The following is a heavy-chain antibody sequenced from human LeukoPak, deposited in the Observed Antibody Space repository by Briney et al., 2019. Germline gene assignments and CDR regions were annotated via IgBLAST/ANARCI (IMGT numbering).Heavy chain of an antibody. CDR1: GFTFSSHG. V-gene: IGHV3-21*01. J-gene: IGHJ4*02. Sequence: KSGGTLRLSCAASGFTFSSHGMSWVRQTPGKGLEWVSSISSSSYIYYADSVKGRFTISRDNAKNSLYLQMNSLRAEDTAVYYCARDSSSWSYWGQGTLVTVSS. CDR3: ARDSSSWSY. D-gene: IGHD6-13*01. CDR2: ISSSSYI.